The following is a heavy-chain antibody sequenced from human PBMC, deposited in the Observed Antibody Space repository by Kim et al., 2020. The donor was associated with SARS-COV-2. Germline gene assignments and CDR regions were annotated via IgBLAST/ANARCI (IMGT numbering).Heavy chain of an antibody. Sequence: TNYNPSLKSRVTISVDTSKNQFSLKLSSVTAADTAVYYCARDLEEYGMDVWGQGTTVTVSS. J-gene: IGHJ6*02. CDR2: T. V-gene: IGHV4-59*01. CDR3: ARDLEEYGMDV.